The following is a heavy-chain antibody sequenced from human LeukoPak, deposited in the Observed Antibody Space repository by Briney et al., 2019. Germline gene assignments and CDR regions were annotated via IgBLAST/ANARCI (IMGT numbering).Heavy chain of an antibody. CDR2: IWYDGSNK. V-gene: IGHV3-33*01. D-gene: IGHD6-25*01. Sequence: GGSLRLSCAASGFTFSNYDMHWVRQAPGKGLEWVAVIWYDGSNKYYADSVKGRFTISRDNSKNTLYLQMNSLRAEDTAVYYCARDDRGTYFDYWGQGTLVTVSS. CDR1: GFTFSNYD. J-gene: IGHJ4*02. CDR3: ARDDRGTYFDY.